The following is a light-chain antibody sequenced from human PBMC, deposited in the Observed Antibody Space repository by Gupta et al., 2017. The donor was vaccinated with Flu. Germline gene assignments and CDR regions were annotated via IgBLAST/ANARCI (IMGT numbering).Light chain of an antibody. CDR3: QQADVFPLT. J-gene: IGKJ4*01. Sequence: DVQMTQSPSSVSASVGDRVTITCRASQGISNWLTWYQQKPGKAPNVLIYGASTLQGGVPSRFSGSGSGTDFTLTINNLQPEDFATYFCQQADVFPLTFGGGTKVEIK. V-gene: IGKV1-12*01. CDR2: GAS. CDR1: QGISNW.